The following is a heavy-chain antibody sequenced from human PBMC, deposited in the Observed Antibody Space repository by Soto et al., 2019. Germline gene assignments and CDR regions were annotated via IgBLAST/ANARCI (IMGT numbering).Heavy chain of an antibody. CDR1: GFSFNTYW. CDR2: ISPDGSST. J-gene: IGHJ4*02. V-gene: IGHV3-74*01. CDR3: ARRLGSGSYHFDY. Sequence: GGSLRLSYATSGFSFNTYWMHWIRQAPGAGLVWVSRISPDGSSTKYADSVKGRFTISRDNAKNTLYLQMDSLRAEDSAVYYCARRLGSGSYHFDYWGQGALVTVSS. D-gene: IGHD3-10*01.